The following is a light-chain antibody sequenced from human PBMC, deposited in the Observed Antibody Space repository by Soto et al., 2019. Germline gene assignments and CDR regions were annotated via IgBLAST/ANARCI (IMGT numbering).Light chain of an antibody. V-gene: IGKV3-20*01. CDR3: QQYGRSPPFT. J-gene: IGKJ2*01. CDR1: QSVCSTY. Sequence: EIVLTQSPGTLSLSPGERATLSCRASQSVCSTYIAWYQQNPGQAPRLLIYGASSRATGIPDRFSGSGSGTDFTLTISRLEPEDFAVYFCQQYGRSPPFTFGQGTKVEIK. CDR2: GAS.